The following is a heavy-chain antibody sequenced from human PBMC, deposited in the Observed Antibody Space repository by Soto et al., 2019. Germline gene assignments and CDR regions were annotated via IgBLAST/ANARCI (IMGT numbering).Heavy chain of an antibody. CDR2: ISANGAST. CDR3: AKRGRGYSFGAQADY. Sequence: EVQLLESGGGLVQPGGSLRLSCAASGLTFRNHVMSWVRQAPGKGLEWVSTISANGASTYSADSVKGRFTISRDNSRNTLYLQMSSLRAEDTALYSCAKRGRGYSFGAQADYWGQGTLVTVSS. J-gene: IGHJ4*02. V-gene: IGHV3-23*01. CDR1: GLTFRNHV. D-gene: IGHD5-18*01.